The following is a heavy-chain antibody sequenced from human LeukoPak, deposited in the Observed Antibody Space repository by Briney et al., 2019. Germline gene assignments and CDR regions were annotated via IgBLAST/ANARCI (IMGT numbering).Heavy chain of an antibody. CDR2: LYYSGST. Sequence: PSETLSLTCTLSGGSLSSSCYYWGWLRHPPGKGLEWIGSLYYSGSTYYNPSLKSRVTISVDTSKNQFSLKLSAVPAADPAVYYCARVVVVVAATNKPAGATDYGGQGTLVTVSS. V-gene: IGHV4-39*07. J-gene: IGHJ4*02. CDR3: ARVVVVVAATNKPAGATDY. CDR1: GGSLSSSCYY. D-gene: IGHD2-15*01.